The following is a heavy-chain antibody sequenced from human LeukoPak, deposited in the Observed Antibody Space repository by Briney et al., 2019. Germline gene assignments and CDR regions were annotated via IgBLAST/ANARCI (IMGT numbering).Heavy chain of an antibody. CDR2: IRSKAYGGTP. J-gene: IGHJ4*02. Sequence: GGSLRLSCITSGFNFGDYGMSWVRQAPGKGLEWVSFIRSKAYGGTPEYAASVKGRFTISRDDSKSIAYLQMDSLKTEDTALYYCARRGTWSGSIALDYWGQGALVSVSS. CDR1: GFNFGDYG. CDR3: ARRGTWSGSIALDY. V-gene: IGHV3-49*04. D-gene: IGHD3-10*01.